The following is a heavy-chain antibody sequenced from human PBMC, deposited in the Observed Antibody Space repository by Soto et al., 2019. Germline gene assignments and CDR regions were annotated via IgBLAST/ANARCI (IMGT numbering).Heavy chain of an antibody. CDR2: IFHTGTT. CDR1: GGSISSGYH. V-gene: IGHV4-38-2*02. J-gene: IGHJ4*02. CDR3: VKDPMWELHTSYYFDY. D-gene: IGHD1-26*01. Sequence: PSETLSLTCTVSGGSISSGYHWAWIRQPPGMRLEWVASIFHTGTTYYNPSLTSRVTISVDTSKNQFSLKLTSVTAADSAVYYCVKDPMWELHTSYYFDYWGQGTLVTV.